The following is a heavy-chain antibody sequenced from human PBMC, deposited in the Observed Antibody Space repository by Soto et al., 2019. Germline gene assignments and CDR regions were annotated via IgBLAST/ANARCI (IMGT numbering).Heavy chain of an antibody. Sequence: GGSLRLSCVGSGFNFAGYALAWVRQPPGKGLEWVSGISGSGSSTYYADSVKGRFTISRDNSKNTLYLQMNSLRAEDTAVYYCARRNWNYGAFDIWGQGTMVTVSS. CDR3: ARRNWNYGAFDI. D-gene: IGHD1-7*01. CDR1: GFNFAGYA. CDR2: ISGSGSST. J-gene: IGHJ3*02. V-gene: IGHV3-23*01.